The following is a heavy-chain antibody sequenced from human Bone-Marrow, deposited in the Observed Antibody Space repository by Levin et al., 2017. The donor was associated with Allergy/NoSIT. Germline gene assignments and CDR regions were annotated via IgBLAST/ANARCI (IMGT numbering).Heavy chain of an antibody. J-gene: IGHJ5*02. CDR2: IWYDGSNK. CDR1: GFTFSSYG. D-gene: IGHD3-3*01. V-gene: IGHV3-33*01. CDR3: ARDRWLLYASLGWFDP. Sequence: GGSLRLSCAASGFTFSSYGMHWVRQAPGKGLEWVAVIWYDGSNKYYADSVKGRFTISRDNSKNTLYLQMNSLRAEDTAVYYCARDRWLLYASLGWFDPWGQGTLVTVSS.